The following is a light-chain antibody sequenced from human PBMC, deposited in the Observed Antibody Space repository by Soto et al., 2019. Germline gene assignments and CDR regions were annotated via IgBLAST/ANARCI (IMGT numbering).Light chain of an antibody. J-gene: IGKJ2*01. V-gene: IGKV1-5*01. Sequence: DIQMTQSPSTLSASVGDRVTITCRASQSISSWLAWYQQKPGQAPKLLIYDASSLESGVPSRFSGSGSGTEFTLTISSLQPDDFATYYCQQYNSYSPYTLGQGTKLEIK. CDR2: DAS. CDR1: QSISSW. CDR3: QQYNSYSPYT.